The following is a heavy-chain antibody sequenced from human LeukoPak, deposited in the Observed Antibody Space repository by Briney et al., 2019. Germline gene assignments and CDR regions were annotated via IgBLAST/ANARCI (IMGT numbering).Heavy chain of an antibody. CDR3: ARAEYYYGSGSYYDY. D-gene: IGHD3-10*01. CDR1: GFSLSTSGMR. V-gene: IGHV2-70*04. J-gene: IGHJ4*02. Sequence: SGPTLVNPTQTLTLTCTFSGFSLSTSGMRVSWIRQPSGKALEWLARIDWDDDKFYSTSLKTRLTISKDTSKNQVVLTMTNMDPVDTATYYCARAEYYYGSGSYYDYWGQGTLVTVSS. CDR2: IDWDDDK.